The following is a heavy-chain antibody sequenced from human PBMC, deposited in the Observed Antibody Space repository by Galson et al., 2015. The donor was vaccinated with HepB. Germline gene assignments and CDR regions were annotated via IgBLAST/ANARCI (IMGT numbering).Heavy chain of an antibody. D-gene: IGHD3-16*01. J-gene: IGHJ4*02. V-gene: IGHV3-23*01. CDR2: ISNSGGTT. CDR3: VFGYFFDY. Sequence: SLRLSCAASGFTFTNYAMSWVRQAPGKGLEWVSTISNSGGTTWSADSVKGRFTISRDNSKDMLYLQMNSLRAEDTAVYYCVFGYFFDYWGQGTLVTVSS. CDR1: GFTFTNYA.